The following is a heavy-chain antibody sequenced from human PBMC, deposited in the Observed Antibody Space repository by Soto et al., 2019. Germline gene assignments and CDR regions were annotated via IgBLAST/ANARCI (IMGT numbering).Heavy chain of an antibody. D-gene: IGHD3-10*01. CDR3: ARDWYYYGSGCHQYSWFYP. CDR1: GFTFSSYA. CDR2: ISYDGSNK. Sequence: QVQLVESGGGVVQPGRSLRLSCAASGFTFSSYAMHWVRQAPGKGLEWVAVISYDGSNKYYADSVKGRFTISRDNSKHTRYLQMNSLRAKDTAAYYCARDWYYYGSGCHQYSWFYPWGQGTMVTVSS. J-gene: IGHJ5*02. V-gene: IGHV3-30-3*01.